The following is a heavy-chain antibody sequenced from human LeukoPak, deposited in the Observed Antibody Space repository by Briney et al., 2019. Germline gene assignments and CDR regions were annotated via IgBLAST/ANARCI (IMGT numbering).Heavy chain of an antibody. CDR1: GYTFTGYY. V-gene: IGHV1-2*02. CDR2: INPNSGGT. Sequence: ASVKVSCKASGYTFTGYYMHWVRQAPGQGLEWMGWINPNSGGTNYAQKFQGRVTMTRDTSISTAYMELSRLRYDDTAVYYCARDHYDSSGYYPYNWFDPWGQGTLVTVSS. CDR3: ARDHYDSSGYYPYNWFDP. D-gene: IGHD3-22*01. J-gene: IGHJ5*02.